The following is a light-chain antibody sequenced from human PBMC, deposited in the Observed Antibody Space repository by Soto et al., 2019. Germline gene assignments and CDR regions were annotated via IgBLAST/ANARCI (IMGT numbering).Light chain of an antibody. CDR1: QSVSSY. Sequence: EIVLTQSPATLSVSPGERATLSCRASQSVSSYLAWYQQKPGLAPRLLIYDASSRATGIPDRSSGSGSGTDFTLTISTLEPEDVAVYYCQQYGTSQGAFGQGTKVDIK. CDR3: QQYGTSQGA. V-gene: IGKV3D-20*01. J-gene: IGKJ1*01. CDR2: DAS.